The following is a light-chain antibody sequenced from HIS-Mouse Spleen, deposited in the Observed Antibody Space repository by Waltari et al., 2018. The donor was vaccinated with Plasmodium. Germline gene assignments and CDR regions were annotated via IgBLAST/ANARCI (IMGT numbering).Light chain of an antibody. V-gene: IGLV3-10*01. CDR2: EAS. CDR1: ALPKKY. J-gene: IGLJ3*02. CDR3: YSTDSSGNHRV. Sequence: SYELTQPPSVSVSPGQTARITCSGDALPKKYAYWYQQKSGQAPVLVIYEASKRPSGIPGRCSGSSSGTMANLTISGAQVEDEADYYCYSTDSSGNHRVFGGGTKLTVL.